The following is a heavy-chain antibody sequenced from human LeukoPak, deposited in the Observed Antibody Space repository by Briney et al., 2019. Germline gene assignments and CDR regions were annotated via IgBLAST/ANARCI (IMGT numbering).Heavy chain of an antibody. V-gene: IGHV1-69*06. CDR1: GYTFTGYY. J-gene: IGHJ5*02. D-gene: IGHD3-9*01. CDR2: IIPIFGTA. Sequence: GASVKVSCKASGYTFTGYYMHWVRQAPGQGLEWMGGIIPIFGTANYAQKFQGRVTITADKSTSTAYMELSSLRSEDTAVYYCARDLGLRYFDWPPRGWFDPWGQGTLVTVSS. CDR3: ARDLGLRYFDWPPRGWFDP.